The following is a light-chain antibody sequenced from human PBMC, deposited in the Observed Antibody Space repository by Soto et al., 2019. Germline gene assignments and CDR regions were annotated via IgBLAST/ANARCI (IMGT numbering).Light chain of an antibody. CDR2: GAT. CDR1: QSVSSNN. CDR3: QQYDNSIT. J-gene: IGKJ5*01. V-gene: IGKV3-20*01. Sequence: EIVLTQSPGTLSLSPGETATLSCRASQSVSSNNLAWYHQKPGQTPRLLIYGATSRATGIPDRFSGSGSGTDFTLTISRLEPEDFAVYYCQQYDNSITSGRRTRLEIE.